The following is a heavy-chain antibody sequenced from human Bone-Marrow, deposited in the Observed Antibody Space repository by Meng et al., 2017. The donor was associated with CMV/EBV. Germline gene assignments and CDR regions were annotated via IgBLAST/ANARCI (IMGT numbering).Heavy chain of an antibody. CDR3: TSGGEWLVAGDYYYGMDV. J-gene: IGHJ6*02. V-gene: IGHV3-49*04. CDR2: IRSKAYGGTT. Sequence: GGSLGLSCTASGFIFGDYAMSWVRQAPGKGLEWVGFIRSKAYGGTTEYAASVKGRFTISRDDSKSIAYLQMNSLKTEDTAVYYCTSGGEWLVAGDYYYGMDVWGQGTTVTVSS. D-gene: IGHD6-19*01. CDR1: GFIFGDYA.